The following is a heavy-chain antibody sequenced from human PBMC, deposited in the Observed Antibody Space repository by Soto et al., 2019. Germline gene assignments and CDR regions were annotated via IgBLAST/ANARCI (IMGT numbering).Heavy chain of an antibody. D-gene: IGHD2-2*01. CDR2: IIPISGTA. V-gene: IGHV1-69*01. CDR1: GGTFSSYA. Sequence: QVQLVQSGAEVKKPGSSVKVSCKASGGTFSSYAISWVRQAPGQGLEWMGGIIPISGTANYAQKFQGRVTITADESTRPAYMELSSRRSEDTAVYYCARSQGSSTSLEIYYYYYYGMDVCGQGTTVTVSS. CDR3: ARSQGSSTSLEIYYYYYYGMDV. J-gene: IGHJ6*02.